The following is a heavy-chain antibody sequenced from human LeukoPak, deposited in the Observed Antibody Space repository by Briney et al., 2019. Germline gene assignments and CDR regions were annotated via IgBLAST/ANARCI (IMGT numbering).Heavy chain of an antibody. V-gene: IGHV4-59*01. CDR1: GGSFSGYY. Sequence: PSETLSLTCAVYGGSFSGYYWSWIRQPPGKGLEWIGYIYYSGSTNYNPSLKSRVTISVDTSKNQFSLKLSSVTAADTAVYYCARGKSIAGEAGFDYWGQGTLVTVSS. CDR3: ARGKSIAGEAGFDY. D-gene: IGHD6-6*01. J-gene: IGHJ4*02. CDR2: IYYSGST.